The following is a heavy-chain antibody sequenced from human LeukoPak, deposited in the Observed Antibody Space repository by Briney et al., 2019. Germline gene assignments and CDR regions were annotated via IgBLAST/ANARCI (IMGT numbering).Heavy chain of an antibody. Sequence: GGSLRLSCAASGFTFSSYAMSWVRQAPGKGLEWVSAISGSGGSTYYADSVKGRFTISRDNSKNTLYPQMNSLRAEDTAVYYCAKVSGRGSGTALDYWGQGTLVTVSS. D-gene: IGHD3-10*01. CDR2: ISGSGGST. J-gene: IGHJ4*02. CDR3: AKVSGRGSGTALDY. CDR1: GFTFSSYA. V-gene: IGHV3-23*01.